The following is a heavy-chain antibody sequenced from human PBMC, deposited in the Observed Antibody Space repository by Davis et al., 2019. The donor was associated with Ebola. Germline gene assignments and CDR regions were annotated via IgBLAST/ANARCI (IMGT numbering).Heavy chain of an antibody. V-gene: IGHV4-30-4*08. CDR2: IYFSGLT. CDR1: GGSINSGDYY. Sequence: LRLSCTVSGGSINSGDYYWSWIRQPPGKGLEWVGFIYFSGLTYYNPSLESRVTMSVDTSKNHFSLKLSSMTAADTAMYYCARAYRSTRSNWYGIFDYWGQGTLVTVSS. CDR3: ARAYRSTRSNWYGIFDY. J-gene: IGHJ4*02. D-gene: IGHD6-13*01.